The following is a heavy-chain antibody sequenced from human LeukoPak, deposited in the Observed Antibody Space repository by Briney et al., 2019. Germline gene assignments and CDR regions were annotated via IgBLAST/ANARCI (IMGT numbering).Heavy chain of an antibody. D-gene: IGHD3-3*01. CDR1: GFTFSTYP. J-gene: IGHJ4*02. CDR3: VKRGSDGGPYFFDY. Sequence: GGSLRLSCGASGFTFSTYPMHCVRQAPGKGLEWVSAISKEGSNKYYTDSVKGRYTISRDSSKNMLYLEMNSVSGEDTAVYYCVKRGSDGGPYFFDYWGQGTLVTVSS. V-gene: IGHV3-30*18. CDR2: ISKEGSNK.